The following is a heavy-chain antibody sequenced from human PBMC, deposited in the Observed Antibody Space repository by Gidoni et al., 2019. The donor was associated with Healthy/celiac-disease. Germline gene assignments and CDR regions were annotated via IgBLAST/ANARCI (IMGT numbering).Heavy chain of an antibody. D-gene: IGHD6-13*01. J-gene: IGHJ4*02. Sequence: QVQLVESGGGVVQPGRSLRLSCAASGFTFSIYGMHLVRQAPGKGLEWVAVIWYDGSNKYYADSVKGRFTISRDNSKNTLYLKMNSLRAEDTAVYYCARDSVAAAGKRNFDYWGQGTLVTVSS. CDR1: GFTFSIYG. CDR2: IWYDGSNK. V-gene: IGHV3-33*01. CDR3: ARDSVAAAGKRNFDY.